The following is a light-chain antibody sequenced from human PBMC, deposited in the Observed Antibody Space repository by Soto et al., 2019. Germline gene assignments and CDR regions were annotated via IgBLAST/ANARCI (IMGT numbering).Light chain of an antibody. CDR1: HGITNF. V-gene: IGKV1-27*01. CDR3: QTYNSVPFT. Sequence: DIQMTQSPSSLSASVGDRVTITCRASHGITNFLAWYQQKPGKVPKLLIYAASTLQLGSPSRFSGGGSGTDFTLTISSLQLEDVATYYCQTYNSVPFTFGPGTRVDI. J-gene: IGKJ3*01. CDR2: AAS.